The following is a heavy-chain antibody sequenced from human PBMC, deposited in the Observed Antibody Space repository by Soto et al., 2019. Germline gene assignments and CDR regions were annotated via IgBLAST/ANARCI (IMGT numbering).Heavy chain of an antibody. CDR3: ARTATVAPPDDFQV. D-gene: IGHD6-19*01. Sequence: QVHLQESGPRLVEPSETLSLTCSVSGDSIRNSGHDWGWVRQPPGKGLEWIGSVYYSGTSYRKPSLKARLTMSIDTSKNQFSLRLTSVTAADAAIYYCARTATVAPPDDFQVWSQVTLVTVSS. CDR2: VYYSGTS. J-gene: IGHJ3*01. CDR1: GDSIRNSGHD. V-gene: IGHV4-39*01.